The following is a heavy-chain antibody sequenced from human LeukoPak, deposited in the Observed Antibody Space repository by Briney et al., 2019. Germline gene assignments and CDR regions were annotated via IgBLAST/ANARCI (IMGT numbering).Heavy chain of an antibody. J-gene: IGHJ4*02. Sequence: PRGSLRLSCAASGFTFSSYWMSWVRQAPGKGLEWVANIKQDGSEKYYVDSVKGRFTMSRDNAKNSVYLQMNSLRAEDTALYYCARETGTITMVRGVLDSWGQGTQVTVSS. CDR3: ARETGTITMVRGVLDS. CDR2: IKQDGSEK. CDR1: GFTFSSYW. V-gene: IGHV3-7*01. D-gene: IGHD3-10*01.